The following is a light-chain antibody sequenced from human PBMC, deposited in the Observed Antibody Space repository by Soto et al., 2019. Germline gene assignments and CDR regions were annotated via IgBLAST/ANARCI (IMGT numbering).Light chain of an antibody. Sequence: DIQMTQSPSSLSASVGDRVTITCRASQSISSYLNWYQQKPGKAPKLLIYAASNLQSGVPSRFSGSGSGTDFTLTISSLQPEDFATYYCQQSYSIITFGQGTKVEIK. CDR2: AAS. J-gene: IGKJ1*01. CDR1: QSISSY. CDR3: QQSYSIIT. V-gene: IGKV1-39*01.